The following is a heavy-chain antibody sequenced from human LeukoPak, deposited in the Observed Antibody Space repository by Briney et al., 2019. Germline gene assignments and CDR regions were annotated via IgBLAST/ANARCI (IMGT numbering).Heavy chain of an antibody. Sequence: GGSLRLSCAASGFTFNYYAMSWVRQAPGKGLEWVSGISVLGSSTYYGDSVRGRFTISRDNSKNTLDLQMNSLRAEDTAVYYCAKARYCSGGSCFPQLTPDYWGQGTLVTVSS. CDR2: ISVLGSST. CDR3: AKARYCSGGSCFPQLTPDY. V-gene: IGHV3-23*01. CDR1: GFTFNYYA. J-gene: IGHJ4*02. D-gene: IGHD2-15*01.